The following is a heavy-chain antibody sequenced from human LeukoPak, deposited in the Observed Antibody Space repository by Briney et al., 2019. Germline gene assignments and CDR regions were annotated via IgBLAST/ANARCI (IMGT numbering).Heavy chain of an antibody. V-gene: IGHV1-2*02. CDR1: GYTFTGYY. J-gene: IGHJ3*02. CDR2: INLKSGGT. Sequence: ASVKVSCKASGYTFTGYYMHWVRQAPGQGLEWMGWINLKSGGTNYAGKFQGRVTMTRDTTTSTAYMDLSRLRSDDTAVYYCARNYYGSGSYSSWGDAFDIWGQGTMVTVSS. CDR3: ARNYYGSGSYSSWGDAFDI. D-gene: IGHD3-10*01.